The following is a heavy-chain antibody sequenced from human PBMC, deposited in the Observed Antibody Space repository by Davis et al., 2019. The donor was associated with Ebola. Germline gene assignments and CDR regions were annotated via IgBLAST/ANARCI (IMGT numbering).Heavy chain of an antibody. D-gene: IGHD3-10*01. CDR2: ISSISSST. Sequence: GGPLRPSCPAPGFPFSNYYLSWIRQPPGKGPEWVSYISSISSSTNYADSVKGRFTISRANAKNSMYLQMNSLRAEDTGVYYCARKSGSSVSYGMDVWGQGTTVTVSS. V-gene: IGHV3-11*06. CDR3: ARKSGSSVSYGMDV. CDR1: GFPFSNYY. J-gene: IGHJ6*02.